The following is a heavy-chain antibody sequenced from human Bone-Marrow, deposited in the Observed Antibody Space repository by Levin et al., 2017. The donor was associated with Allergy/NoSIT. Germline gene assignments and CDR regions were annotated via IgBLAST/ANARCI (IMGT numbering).Heavy chain of an antibody. CDR1: GGSISSGDYY. Sequence: PSETLSLTCTVSGGSISSGDYYWSWIRQPPGKGLEWIGYIYYSGSTYYNPSLKSRVTISVDTSKNQFSLKLSSVTAADTAVYYCARVGDAMFIDYWGQGTLVTVSS. CDR3: ARVGDAMFIDY. V-gene: IGHV4-30-4*01. J-gene: IGHJ4*02. CDR2: IYYSGST. D-gene: IGHD2-21*01.